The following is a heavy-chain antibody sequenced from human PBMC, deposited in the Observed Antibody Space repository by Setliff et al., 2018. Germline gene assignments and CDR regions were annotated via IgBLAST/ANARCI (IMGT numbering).Heavy chain of an antibody. V-gene: IGHV4-61*02. D-gene: IGHD1-26*01. CDR2: IYASGST. CDR3: ARWGENSGRPDWRAFDI. J-gene: IGHJ3*02. Sequence: SETLSLTCTVSGGSISSSSYYWSWIRQSAGKGLEWIGRIYASGSTEYNPSLGSRVNMSVDTSKNQFSLKLTSVSAADTAVYYCARWGENSGRPDWRAFDIWGQGTMVTVSS. CDR1: GGSISSSSYY.